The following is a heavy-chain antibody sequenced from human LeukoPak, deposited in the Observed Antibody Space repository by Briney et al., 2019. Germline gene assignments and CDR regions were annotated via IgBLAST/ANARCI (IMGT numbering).Heavy chain of an antibody. J-gene: IGHJ4*02. Sequence: GESLRISCKGSGYSFTSYWIGWVRQMPGKGLEYMGIIHPGDSDTRYSPSFQGQVTISVDRSSSTAYIQWSRLKASDTAMYYCATHPGGLQSGFDNWGQGTLVTVSS. CDR2: IHPGDSDT. CDR1: GYSFTSYW. CDR3: ATHPGGLQSGFDN. D-gene: IGHD5-24*01. V-gene: IGHV5-51*01.